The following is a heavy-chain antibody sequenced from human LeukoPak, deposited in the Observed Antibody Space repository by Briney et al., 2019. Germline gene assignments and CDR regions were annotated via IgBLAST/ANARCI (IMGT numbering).Heavy chain of an antibody. D-gene: IGHD6-13*01. CDR3: AKRYSSSWYYFDY. CDR1: GSTFSSYD. CDR2: ISYDGSDK. J-gene: IGHJ4*02. Sequence: QPGRSLRLSCAASGSTFSSYDMHWVRQAPGKGLEWVAVISYDGSDKYYADSVKGRFTISRDNSKNTLYLQMNSLRAEDTAVYYCAKRYSSSWYYFDYWGQGTLVTVSS. V-gene: IGHV3-30*18.